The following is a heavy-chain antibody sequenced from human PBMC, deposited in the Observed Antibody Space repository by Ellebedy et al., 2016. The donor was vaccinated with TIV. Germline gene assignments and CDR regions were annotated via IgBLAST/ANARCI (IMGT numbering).Heavy chain of an antibody. CDR2: IYSGGST. Sequence: GGSLRLSXAASGFTVSGNYMSWVRQAPGKGLEWVSVIYSGGSTYYADSVKGRFTISRDNSKNTLYLQMNSLRAEDTAVYYCASVDSTGYGMDVWGQGTTVTVSS. J-gene: IGHJ6*02. CDR3: ASVDSTGYGMDV. V-gene: IGHV3-66*01. D-gene: IGHD3-9*01. CDR1: GFTVSGNY.